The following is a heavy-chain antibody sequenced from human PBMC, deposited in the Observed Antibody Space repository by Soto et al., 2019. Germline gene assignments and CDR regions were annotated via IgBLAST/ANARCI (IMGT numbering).Heavy chain of an antibody. CDR2: ISAHTGNT. D-gene: IGHD6-13*01. CDR1: GYTFTNYG. J-gene: IGHJ3*01. CDR3: ARVLGYNSSWWRHTAFDV. Sequence: ASVKVSCKTSGYTFTNYGISWVRQAPGQGLEWMGWISAHTGNTNYAQKFQGRVTMTTDTSTSTAYMELRSLRSDDTAVYYCARVLGYNSSWWRHTAFDVWGQGTMVTVSS. V-gene: IGHV1-18*01.